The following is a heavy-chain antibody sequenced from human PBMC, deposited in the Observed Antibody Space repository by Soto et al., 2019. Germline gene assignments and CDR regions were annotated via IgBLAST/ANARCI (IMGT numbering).Heavy chain of an antibody. CDR1: GSSMTSYY. J-gene: IGHJ5*02. CDR2: VYSSGGT. CDR3: ARGQRFSDWFDP. V-gene: IGHV4-4*07. D-gene: IGHD3-3*01. Sequence: SETLSLTCTVSGSSMTSYYWTWIRQPAGKGLEWLGRVYSSGGTHYNPSLKSRVTISLDTSKNQFSLRLLSVTDADTAVYFCARGQRFSDWFDPWGQGTLVTVSS.